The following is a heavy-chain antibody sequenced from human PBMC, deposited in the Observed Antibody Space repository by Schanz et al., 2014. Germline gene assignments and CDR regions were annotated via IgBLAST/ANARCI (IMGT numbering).Heavy chain of an antibody. Sequence: QLQLQESGPGLVKPSETLSLTCTVSGGSISSSTYYWGWIRQPPGKGLEWIGIIYYSGSTYYNTSRKSRVTISVDASKNQFSLKLSSVPAADTAVYYCAKTSVLYPWGYFDYWGQGTLVTVSS. CDR2: IYYSGST. CDR1: GGSISSSTYY. D-gene: IGHD2-8*01. CDR3: AKTSVLYPWGYFDY. V-gene: IGHV4-39*01. J-gene: IGHJ4*02.